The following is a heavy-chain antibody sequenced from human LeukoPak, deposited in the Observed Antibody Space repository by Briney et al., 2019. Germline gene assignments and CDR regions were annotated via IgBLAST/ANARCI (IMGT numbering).Heavy chain of an antibody. D-gene: IGHD6-13*01. CDR3: AGHRGSSSWFS. V-gene: IGHV4-39*01. CDR1: GGSISSSSYY. J-gene: IGHJ5*02. CDR2: IYYSGST. Sequence: PSETLSLTCTVSGGSISSSSYYWGWIRQPPGQGLEWIGSIYYSGSTYYNPSLKSRVTISVDTSKNQFSLELSSVTAADTAVYYCAGHRGSSSWFSWGQGTLVTASS.